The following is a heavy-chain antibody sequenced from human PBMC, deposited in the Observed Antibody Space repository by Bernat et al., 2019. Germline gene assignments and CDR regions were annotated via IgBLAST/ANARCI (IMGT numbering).Heavy chain of an antibody. J-gene: IGHJ4*02. Sequence: QVQLVESGGGVVQPGGSLRLSCAASGFTFSSYGMHWVRQAPGKGLEWVAFIWYDGSNKYYADSVKGRFTISRDNSKNTLYLQMNSLRAEDTAVYYCAKGEWGTTEILDYWGQGTLVTVSS. CDR3: AKGEWGTTEILDY. CDR2: IWYDGSNK. CDR1: GFTFSSYG. D-gene: IGHD3-16*01. V-gene: IGHV3-30*02.